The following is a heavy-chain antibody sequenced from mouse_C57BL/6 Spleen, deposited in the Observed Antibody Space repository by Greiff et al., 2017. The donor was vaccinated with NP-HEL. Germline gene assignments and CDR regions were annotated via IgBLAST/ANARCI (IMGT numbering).Heavy chain of an antibody. V-gene: IGHV1-82*01. CDR2: IYPGDGDT. CDR1: GYAFSSSW. J-gene: IGHJ1*03. Sequence: QVQLQQSGPELVKPGASVKISCKASGYAFSSSWMNWVKQRPGKGLEWIGRIYPGDGDTNYNGKFKGKATLTADKSSSTAYMQLSSLTSEDSAVYFCAREAYGSSQRYFDVWGTGTTVTVSS. D-gene: IGHD1-1*01. CDR3: AREAYGSSQRYFDV.